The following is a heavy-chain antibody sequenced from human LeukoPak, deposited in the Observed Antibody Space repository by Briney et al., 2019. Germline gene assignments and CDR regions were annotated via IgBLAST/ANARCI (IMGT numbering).Heavy chain of an antibody. Sequence: ASVKVSCKASGYTFPGYYMHWVRQAPGQGLEWIGWINPNSGGTNYAQKFQGRVTMTRDTSISTAYMELSRLRSDDTAVYYCAREHSSSSGKVFDYWGQGTLVTVSS. D-gene: IGHD6-6*01. J-gene: IGHJ4*02. V-gene: IGHV1-2*02. CDR1: GYTFPGYY. CDR3: AREHSSSSGKVFDY. CDR2: INPNSGGT.